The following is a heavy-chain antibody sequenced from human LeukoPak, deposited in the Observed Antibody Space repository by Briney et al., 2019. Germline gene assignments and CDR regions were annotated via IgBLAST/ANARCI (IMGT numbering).Heavy chain of an antibody. Sequence: ASVKVSCKASGYSFTSYDINWVRQATGQGLEWMGWMNPNSGNTGYAQKFQGRVTITRNTSISTAYMELSSLRSEDTAVYYCARGYHDILTGYYTFDYWGQGTLVTVSS. J-gene: IGHJ4*02. CDR1: GYSFTSYD. D-gene: IGHD3-9*01. V-gene: IGHV1-8*01. CDR2: MNPNSGNT. CDR3: ARGYHDILTGYYTFDY.